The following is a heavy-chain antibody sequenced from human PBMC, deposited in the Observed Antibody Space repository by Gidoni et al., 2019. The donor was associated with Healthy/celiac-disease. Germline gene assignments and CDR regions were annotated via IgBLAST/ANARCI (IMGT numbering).Heavy chain of an antibody. V-gene: IGHV1-18*01. Sequence: QVQLVQSGAEGKKPGASVKVSCKAAGDTVTSYGISWVRQAPGQGLEWMGWISAYNGHTNSAQKLQGSVTMTTDTSTSTAYMELRSLRSDDTAVYYCARDRGDPVLRDFDYWGQGTLVTVSS. CDR3: ARDRGDPVLRDFDY. D-gene: IGHD3-10*01. CDR2: ISAYNGHT. CDR1: GDTVTSYG. J-gene: IGHJ4*02.